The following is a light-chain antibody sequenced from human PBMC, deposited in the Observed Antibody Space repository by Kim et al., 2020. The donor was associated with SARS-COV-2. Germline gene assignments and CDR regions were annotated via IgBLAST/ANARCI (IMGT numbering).Light chain of an antibody. CDR3: QQCDAWPLYT. Sequence: VAPGESATLSCRASQSVGSSLAWYQQKPGQSPRLLIYFSSTRAPGVPARFRGSGSGTEFTLTISSLQSEDSAVYYCQQCDAWPLYTFGQGTKLEI. CDR1: QSVGSS. J-gene: IGKJ2*01. CDR2: FSS. V-gene: IGKV3-15*01.